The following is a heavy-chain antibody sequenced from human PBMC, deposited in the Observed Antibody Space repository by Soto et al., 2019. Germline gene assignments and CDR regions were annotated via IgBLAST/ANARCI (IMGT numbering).Heavy chain of an antibody. V-gene: IGHV3-23*01. CDR3: AKATLRVVNQLVFDY. J-gene: IGHJ4*02. CDR1: VFTFSSYA. Sequence: PGGSLRLSCEASVFTFSSYAMNWVRHSPGKGLEWISVISGSGGATYFADSVEGRFVISRDNSKNTLYLQMNSLRAEDTAIYYCAKATLRVVNQLVFDYWGQGSLVTVSS. CDR2: ISGSGGAT. D-gene: IGHD3-3*01.